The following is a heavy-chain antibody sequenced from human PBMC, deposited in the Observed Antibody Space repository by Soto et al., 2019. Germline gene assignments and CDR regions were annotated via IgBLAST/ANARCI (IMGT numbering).Heavy chain of an antibody. V-gene: IGHV3-21*01. J-gene: IGHJ5*02. Sequence: GGSLRLSCAASVFTFSSYAMNWFRQAPGKGLEWVSTISSNSAYIYYTDALRGRFTISRDNAKNSLHLQMNSLRAEDTAVYYCTRDASRDSSARGWFDPWGPGTLVTVSS. CDR3: TRDASRDSSARGWFDP. CDR2: ISSNSAYI. CDR1: VFTFSSYA. D-gene: IGHD6-13*01.